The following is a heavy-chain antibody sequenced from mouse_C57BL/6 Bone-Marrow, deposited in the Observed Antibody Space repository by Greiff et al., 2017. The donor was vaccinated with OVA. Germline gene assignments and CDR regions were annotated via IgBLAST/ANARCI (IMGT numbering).Heavy chain of an antibody. CDR1: GFNIKDDY. V-gene: IGHV14-4*01. J-gene: IGHJ2*01. Sequence: VQLQQSGAELVRPGASVKLSCTASGFNIKDDYMHWVKQRPEQGLEWIGWIDPENGDTEYASKFQGKATITADTSSNTAYLQLSSLTSEDTAGYYCTTELTVDKWGQGTTLTVSA. D-gene: IGHD4-1*01. CDR2: IDPENGDT. CDR3: TTELTVDK.